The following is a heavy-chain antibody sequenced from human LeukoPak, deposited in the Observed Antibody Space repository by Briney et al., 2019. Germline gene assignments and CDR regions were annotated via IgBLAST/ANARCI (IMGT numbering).Heavy chain of an antibody. D-gene: IGHD3-10*01. J-gene: IGHJ4*02. CDR3: TRGFYGSGSQFDY. CDR2: IFHTGHT. Sequence: SQTLSLTCAVSGGSISSGDYPWSWIRQPPGKGLEWIGYIFHTGHTSYDPSLKSRVTISVDMSKNQLSLKLSSVTAADTAVYYCTRGFYGSGSQFDYWGQGTLVTVSS. V-gene: IGHV4-30-2*01. CDR1: GGSISSGDYP.